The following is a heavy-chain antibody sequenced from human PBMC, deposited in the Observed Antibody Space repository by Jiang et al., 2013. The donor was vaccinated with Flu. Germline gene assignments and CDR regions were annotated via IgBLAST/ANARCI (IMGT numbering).Heavy chain of an antibody. D-gene: IGHD6-19*01. V-gene: IGHV5-51*01. CDR3: ATLAVAGFKYFDY. Sequence: GAEVKKPGESLKISCKASGYSFTSYWIGWVRQMSGKGLEWMGIIYPGDSDTRYSPSFQGQVTISVDKSITTTYLQWSSLKASDTAMYYCATLAVAGFKYFDYWGQGTLVTVSS. CDR1: GYSFTSYW. CDR2: IYPGDSDT. J-gene: IGHJ4*02.